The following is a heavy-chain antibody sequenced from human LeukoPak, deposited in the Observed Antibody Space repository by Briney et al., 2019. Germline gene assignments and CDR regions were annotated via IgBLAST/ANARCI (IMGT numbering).Heavy chain of an antibody. CDR2: TYYSGST. J-gene: IGHJ4*02. CDR3: ARDRGIAVRDGYNYCFDY. Sequence: SSETLSLTCTVSGGSISSYYWSWIRQPPGKGLEWIGYTYYSGSTNYNPSLKSRVTISVDTSKNQFSLKLSSVTAADTAVYYCARDRGIAVRDGYNYCFDYWGQGTLVTVSS. D-gene: IGHD5-24*01. CDR1: GGSISSYY. V-gene: IGHV4-59*01.